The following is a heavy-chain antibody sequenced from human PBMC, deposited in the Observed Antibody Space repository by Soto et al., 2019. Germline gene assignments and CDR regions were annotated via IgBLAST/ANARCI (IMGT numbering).Heavy chain of an antibody. CDR1: GFTFSSYG. V-gene: IGHV3-30*18. D-gene: IGHD5-18*01. CDR3: AKGSTAMVSWFDP. J-gene: IGHJ5*02. Sequence: GGSLRLSCAASGFTFSSYGMHWVRQAPGKGLEWVAVISYDGSNKYYADSVKGRFTISRDNSKNTLYLQMNSLRAEDTAVYYCAKGSTAMVSWFDPWGQGTLVTVSS. CDR2: ISYDGSNK.